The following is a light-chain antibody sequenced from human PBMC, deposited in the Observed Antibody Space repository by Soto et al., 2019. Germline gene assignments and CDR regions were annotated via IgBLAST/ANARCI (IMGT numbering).Light chain of an antibody. J-gene: IGKJ4*01. Sequence: AIRMTQSPSSLSESPGDRVTITCPASQDISSYLAWYQQKTGKAPNLLLYVASTLQSGVPSRFSGSGSGTDCTLTIIHLQSEDFATYYCHQDNEFPLTFGGGTKVQIK. V-gene: IGKV1-8*01. CDR1: QDISSY. CDR3: HQDNEFPLT. CDR2: VAS.